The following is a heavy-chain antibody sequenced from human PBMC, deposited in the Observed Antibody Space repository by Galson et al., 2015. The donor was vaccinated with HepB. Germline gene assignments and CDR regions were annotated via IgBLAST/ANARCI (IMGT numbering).Heavy chain of an antibody. J-gene: IGHJ4*02. D-gene: IGHD3-22*01. CDR2: IKQDGSEK. CDR1: GFTFSSYW. CDR3: ARDLFDSSGYYRTSYYYFDY. Sequence: SLRLSCAASGFTFSSYWMSWVRQAPGKGLEWVANIKQDGSEKYYVDSVKGRFTISRDNAKNSLYLQMNSLRAEDTAVYYCARDLFDSSGYYRTSYYYFDYWGQGTLVTVSS. V-gene: IGHV3-7*03.